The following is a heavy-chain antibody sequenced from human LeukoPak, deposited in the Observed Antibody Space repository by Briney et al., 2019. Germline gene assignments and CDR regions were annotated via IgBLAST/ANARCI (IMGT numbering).Heavy chain of an antibody. V-gene: IGHV1-69*13. D-gene: IGHD3-10*01. CDR3: VVSPMVRGVIYWYFDL. J-gene: IGHJ2*01. Sequence: SVKVSCKASGGTFSSYAISWVRQAPGQGLEWMGGIIPIFGTANYAQKFQGRVTITADESTSTAYMELSSLRSEDTAVYYCVVSPMVRGVIYWYFDLWGRGTLVTVSS. CDR1: GGTFSSYA. CDR2: IIPIFGTA.